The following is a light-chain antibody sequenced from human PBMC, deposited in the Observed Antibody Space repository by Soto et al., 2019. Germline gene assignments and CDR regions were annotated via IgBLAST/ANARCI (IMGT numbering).Light chain of an antibody. V-gene: IGKV3-20*01. CDR3: QHYETSPYT. J-gene: IGKJ2*01. CDR1: QSVASSF. CDR2: GAS. Sequence: EIVLTQSPGTLSLSPGERATLSCRASQSVASSFLSWYQHKAGQAPRLLIYGASRRATGIPDRFSVSGSGTGFTHTSSRLEPEDFAVYYCQHYETSPYTFGQGTKLEIK.